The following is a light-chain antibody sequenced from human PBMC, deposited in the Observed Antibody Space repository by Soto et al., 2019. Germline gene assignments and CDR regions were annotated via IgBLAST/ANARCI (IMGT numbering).Light chain of an antibody. J-gene: IGLJ2*01. CDR2: EGS. CDR3: CSYADSSTPVV. Sequence: QSALTQPASVSGSPGQSITISCTGTSSDVGGYNLVSWYQQFPGKAPKLMIYEGSKRPSGVSNRFSGSKSGNTASLTISGLQAEDEADYYCCSYADSSTPVVFGGGTKLTVL. CDR1: SSDVGGYNL. V-gene: IGLV2-23*01.